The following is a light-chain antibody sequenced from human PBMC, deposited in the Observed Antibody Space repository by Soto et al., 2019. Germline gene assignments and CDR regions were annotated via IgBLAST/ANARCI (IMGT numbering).Light chain of an antibody. CDR3: AVWDDSLSGVV. J-gene: IGLJ2*01. V-gene: IGLV1-47*01. CDR2: ENN. CDR1: SSNIGSHG. Sequence: QSVLTQPPSASGTPGQWVTISCSGSSSNIGSHGVFWYQQLPGTAPKLLIYENNQRPSGVPDRFSGSKSGTSASLAISGLRAGDEADYYCAVWDDSLSGVVFGGGTKLTVL.